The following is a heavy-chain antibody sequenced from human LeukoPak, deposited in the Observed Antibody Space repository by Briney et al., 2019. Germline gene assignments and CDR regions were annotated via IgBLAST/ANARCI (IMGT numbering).Heavy chain of an antibody. CDR2: IYYSGST. CDR1: GGSISSGDYY. V-gene: IGHV4-30-4*01. CDR3: ARDRGYCSSTSCNNWFDP. D-gene: IGHD2-2*03. Sequence: SETLSLTCTVSGGSISSGDYYWGWLRQPPGKGLEWIGYIYYSGSTYYNPSLKSRVTISVDTSKNQFSLKLSSVTAADTAVYYCARDRGYCSSTSCNNWFDPWGQGTLVTVSS. J-gene: IGHJ5*02.